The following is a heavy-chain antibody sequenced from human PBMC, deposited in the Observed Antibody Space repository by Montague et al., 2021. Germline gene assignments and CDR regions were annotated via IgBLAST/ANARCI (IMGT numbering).Heavy chain of an antibody. V-gene: IGHV4-59*01. CDR1: GDSMNTYK. Sequence: SETLSLTCTVSGDSMNTYKWNWIRQPPGKGLEWIGYIYSSGNTNYNPSLKSRVTISVDTSRNQFSLEVSSVTAADTAMYYCAREWSGFDFWGHGTMVTVYS. CDR2: IYSSGNT. J-gene: IGHJ3*01. D-gene: IGHD1-26*01. CDR3: AREWSGFDF.